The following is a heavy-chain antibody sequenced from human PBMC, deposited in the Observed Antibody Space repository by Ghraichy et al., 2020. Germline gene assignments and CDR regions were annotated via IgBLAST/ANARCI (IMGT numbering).Heavy chain of an antibody. CDR2: ISGSGGST. J-gene: IGHJ5*02. V-gene: IGHV3-23*01. CDR3: AKDLGYYGSGSYLPGWFDP. D-gene: IGHD3-10*01. CDR1: GFTFSSYA. Sequence: GGSLRLSCAASGFTFSSYAMSWVRQAPGKGLEWVSAISGSGGSTYYADSVKGRFTISRDNSKNTLYLQMNSLRAEDTAVYYCAKDLGYYGSGSYLPGWFDPWGQGTLVTVSS.